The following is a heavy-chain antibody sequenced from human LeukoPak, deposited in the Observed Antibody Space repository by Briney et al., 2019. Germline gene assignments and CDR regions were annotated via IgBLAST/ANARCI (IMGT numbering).Heavy chain of an antibody. D-gene: IGHD2-15*01. Sequence: GGSLRLSCAASGFTFSSYWMSWVRQAPGKGLEWVANIKQDGSEKYYVDSVKGRITISRDNAKNSLYLQMNSLRAEDTAVYYCARDRRLQYYYYYYGMDVWGQGTTVTVSS. CDR1: GFTFSSYW. CDR2: IKQDGSEK. CDR3: ARDRRLQYYYYYYGMDV. V-gene: IGHV3-7*01. J-gene: IGHJ6*02.